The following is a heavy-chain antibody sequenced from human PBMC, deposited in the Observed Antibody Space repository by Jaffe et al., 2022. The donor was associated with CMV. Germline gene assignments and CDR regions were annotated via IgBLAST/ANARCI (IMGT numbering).Heavy chain of an antibody. CDR3: ARDGSGIGQQTPYYYYMDV. V-gene: IGHV5-10-1*03. Sequence: EVQLVQSGAEVKKPGESLRISCKGSGYSFTSYWISWVRQMPGKGLEWMGRIDPSDSYTNYSPSFQGHVTISADKSISTAYLQWSSLKASDTAMYYCARDGSGIGQQTPYYYYMDVWGKGTTVTVSS. CDR2: IDPSDSYT. J-gene: IGHJ6*03. CDR1: GYSFTSYW. D-gene: IGHD2-15*01.